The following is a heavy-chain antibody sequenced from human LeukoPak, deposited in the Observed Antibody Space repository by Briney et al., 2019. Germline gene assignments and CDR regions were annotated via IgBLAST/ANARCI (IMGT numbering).Heavy chain of an antibody. J-gene: IGHJ4*02. CDR2: INHSGST. CDR3: ARGGVSYFDY. Sequence: SETLSLTCAVYGGSFSGYYWSWIRQPPGKGLEWIGEINHSGSTNYNPSLKSRVTISVGTSKNQFSLKLSSVTAADTAVYYCARGGVSYFDYWGQGTLVTVSS. CDR1: GGSFSGYY. V-gene: IGHV4-34*01. D-gene: IGHD5/OR15-5a*01.